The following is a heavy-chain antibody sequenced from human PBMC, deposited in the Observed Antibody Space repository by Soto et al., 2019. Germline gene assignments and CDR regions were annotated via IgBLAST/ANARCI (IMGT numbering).Heavy chain of an antibody. CDR1: GFTFSTDA. J-gene: IGHJ4*02. V-gene: IGHV3-23*01. CDR3: AKSPRRGYEPPWDY. CDR2: ISGSGGST. Sequence: EVQLLESGGGLVQPGGSLRLSCAASGFTFSTDAMNWVRQAPGKGPVWVSGISGSGGSTYYTDSVKGRFTISRDNSKNTMYLQMNSLRAEDKAMYYCAKSPRRGYEPPWDYWGQGTLVTVSS. D-gene: IGHD5-12*01.